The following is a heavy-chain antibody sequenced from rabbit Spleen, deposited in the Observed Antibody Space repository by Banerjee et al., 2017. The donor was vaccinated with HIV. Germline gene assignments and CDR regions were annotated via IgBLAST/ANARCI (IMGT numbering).Heavy chain of an antibody. D-gene: IGHD1-1*01. J-gene: IGHJ4*01. CDR3: VRDKASTSGDYGPYYFDL. CDR1: GIDFSSWYY. Sequence: QQQLEESGGGLVKPGGTLTLTCKVSGIDFSSWYYMCWVRQAPGKGLELVGCIYVNSGSTWYASWVNGRFTISKTSSTTVTLQLNSLTAADTATYFCVRDKASTSGDYGPYYFDLWGQGTLVTVS. V-gene: IGHV1S43*01. CDR2: IYVNSGST.